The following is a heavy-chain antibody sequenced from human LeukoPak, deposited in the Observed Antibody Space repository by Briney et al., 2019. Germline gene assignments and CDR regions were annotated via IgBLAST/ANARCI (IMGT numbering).Heavy chain of an antibody. D-gene: IGHD1-1*01. Sequence: SGGSLRLSCAASGFTFSSYWMSWVRQAPGKGLEWVVYINQDGSEKYYVDSVKGRFTISRDNAKNSLSLQMNSLRAEDTAVYYCARGKTTSGMSAGYWGQGTLVTVSP. CDR1: GFTFSSYW. J-gene: IGHJ4*02. CDR2: INQDGSEK. CDR3: ARGKTTSGMSAGY. V-gene: IGHV3-7*01.